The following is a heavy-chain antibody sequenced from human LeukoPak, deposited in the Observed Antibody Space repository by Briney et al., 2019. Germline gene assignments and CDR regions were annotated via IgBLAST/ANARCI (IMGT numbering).Heavy chain of an antibody. CDR1: GFTFSSYE. J-gene: IGHJ3*02. CDR2: ISSSGSTI. V-gene: IGHV3-48*03. CDR3: ARFLALYAFDI. Sequence: RGSLRLSCAASGFTFSSYEMNWVRQAPGKGLEWVSYISSSGSTIYYADSVKGRFTISRDNAKNSLYLQMNSLRAEDTAVYYCARFLALYAFDIWGQGTMVTVSS.